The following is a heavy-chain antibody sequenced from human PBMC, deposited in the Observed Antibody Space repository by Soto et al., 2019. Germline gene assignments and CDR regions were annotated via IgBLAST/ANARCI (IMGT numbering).Heavy chain of an antibody. V-gene: IGHV3-49*03. CDR3: SSYYDILTGQNYYGMDV. Sequence: GGSLRLSCTASGFTFGDYAMSWFRQAPGKGLEWVGFIRSKAHGGTTEYAASVKGRFTISRDDSKSIAYLQMNSLKTEDTAVYYCSSYYDILTGQNYYGMDVWGQGTTVTVSS. CDR1: GFTFGDYA. D-gene: IGHD3-9*01. CDR2: IRSKAHGGTT. J-gene: IGHJ6*02.